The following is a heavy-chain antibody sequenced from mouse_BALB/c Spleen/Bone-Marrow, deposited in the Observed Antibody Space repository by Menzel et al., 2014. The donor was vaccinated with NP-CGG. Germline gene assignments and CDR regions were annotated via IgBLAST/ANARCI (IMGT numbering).Heavy chain of an antibody. V-gene: IGHV14-3*02. J-gene: IGHJ2*01. Sequence: EVKLMESGAELVKPGASVKLSCTASGFNIKDTYMHWVKQRPEQGLEWIGRIDPANGNTKYDPKFQGKATITADTSPNTAYLQLSSLTSEDTAVYYCASYYYGHYFDYWGQGTTLTVSS. CDR2: IDPANGNT. D-gene: IGHD1-1*01. CDR3: ASYYYGHYFDY. CDR1: GFNIKDTY.